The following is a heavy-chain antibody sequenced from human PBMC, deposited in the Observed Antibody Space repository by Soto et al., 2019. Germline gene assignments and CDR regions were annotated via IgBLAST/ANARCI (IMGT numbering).Heavy chain of an antibody. CDR3: AQVIRRHGDDYGSHVFDY. J-gene: IGHJ4*02. Sequence: QVQLVEAGGGVVQPGRSLRLSCAASGFTFSTYGMHWVRQAPGKGLEWVAVISYDGSNEYYADSVKGRSTISRDNSKNTRYLQMNSLRAEDTAVYYCAQVIRRHGDDYGSHVFDYWGQGTLVTVSS. V-gene: IGHV3-30*18. CDR1: GFTFSTYG. D-gene: IGHD4-17*01. CDR2: ISYDGSNE.